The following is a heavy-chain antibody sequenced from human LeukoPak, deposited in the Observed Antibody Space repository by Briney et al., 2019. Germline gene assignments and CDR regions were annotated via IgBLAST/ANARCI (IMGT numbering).Heavy chain of an antibody. Sequence: SETLSLTCTVSGGSISSYYWSWIRQPPGKGLEWIGYIYYSGSTNYNPSLKSRVTISVDTSKNQFSLKLSPVTAADTAVYYCARSNMVRGLHWFDPWGQGTLVTVSS. D-gene: IGHD3-10*01. CDR1: GGSISSYY. V-gene: IGHV4-59*08. CDR2: IYYSGST. J-gene: IGHJ5*02. CDR3: ARSNMVRGLHWFDP.